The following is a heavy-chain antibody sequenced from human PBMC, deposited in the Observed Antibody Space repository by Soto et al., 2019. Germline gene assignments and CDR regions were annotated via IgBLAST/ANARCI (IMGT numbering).Heavy chain of an antibody. CDR2: INEDGTRT. Sequence: EVQLVESGGELVQPGGSLRLSCVGAEFTLSTYWMHWVRQAPGRGLVWVSRINEDGTRTVYADSVKGRFTISRDDATNTLYLQLNSLRAEDTAVYYCGREDSNLDAFDVWGQGTMVTVSS. CDR1: EFTLSTYW. V-gene: IGHV3-74*01. D-gene: IGHD4-4*01. J-gene: IGHJ3*01. CDR3: GREDSNLDAFDV.